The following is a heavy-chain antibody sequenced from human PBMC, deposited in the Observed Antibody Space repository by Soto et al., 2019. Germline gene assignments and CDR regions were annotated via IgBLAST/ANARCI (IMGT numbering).Heavy chain of an antibody. Sequence: GGSLRLSCAASGFTFSSYGMHWVRQAPGKGLEWVAVISYDGSNKYYADSVKGRFTISRDNSKNTLYLQMNSLRAEDTAVYYCAKCRVAGKAWYYFDYWGQGTLVTVSS. V-gene: IGHV3-30*18. CDR2: ISYDGSNK. J-gene: IGHJ4*02. CDR1: GFTFSSYG. CDR3: AKCRVAGKAWYYFDY. D-gene: IGHD6-19*01.